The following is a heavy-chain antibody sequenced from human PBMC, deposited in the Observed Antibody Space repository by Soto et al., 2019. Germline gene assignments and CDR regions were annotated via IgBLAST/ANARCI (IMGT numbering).Heavy chain of an antibody. J-gene: IGHJ6*02. CDR2: INHSGST. CDR3: ARGGYCSGGSCYSYYYYDMDV. Sequence: PSETLSLTCAVYGGSFSGYYWSWIRQPPGKGLEWIGEINHSGSTNYNPSLKSRVTISLDTSKNQFSLKLSSVTAADTAVNYCARGGYCSGGSCYSYYYYDMDVWGQGTTVTVSS. D-gene: IGHD2-15*01. V-gene: IGHV4-34*01. CDR1: GGSFSGYY.